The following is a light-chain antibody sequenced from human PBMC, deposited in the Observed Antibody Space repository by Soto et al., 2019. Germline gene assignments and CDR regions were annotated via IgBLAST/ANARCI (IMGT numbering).Light chain of an antibody. V-gene: IGLV2-11*01. CDR3: CSYAGSYTWV. CDR2: DVN. CDR1: SSDVGGYNY. J-gene: IGLJ3*02. Sequence: QSVLTQPRSVSGSPGQSVTISCTGTSSDVGGYNYVSWYQQHPGKAPKLMIYDVNKRPSGVPDRFSGSKSGNTASLTISGLRAEDEADYYCCSYAGSYTWVFGGGTKLTVL.